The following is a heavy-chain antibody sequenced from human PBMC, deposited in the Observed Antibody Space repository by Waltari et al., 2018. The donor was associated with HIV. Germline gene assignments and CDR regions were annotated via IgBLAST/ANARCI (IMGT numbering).Heavy chain of an antibody. CDR3: ARVYGYSGSYPGAPDDY. J-gene: IGHJ4*02. D-gene: IGHD1-26*01. CDR2: LPHSGGT. V-gene: IGHV4-38-2*01. CDR1: GYSISSGYY. Sequence: QVQLQESGPGLVKPSETLSLTCAVSGYSISSGYYWGWIRQPPGKGLEWIGSLPHSGGTAYNPSLKSRVTISVDTSKNQFSLKLSSVTAADTAVYYCARVYGYSGSYPGAPDDYWGQGTLVTVSS.